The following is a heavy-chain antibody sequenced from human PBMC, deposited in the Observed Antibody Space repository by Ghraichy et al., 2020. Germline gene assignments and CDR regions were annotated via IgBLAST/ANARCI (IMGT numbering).Heavy chain of an antibody. V-gene: IGHV4-59*01. CDR3: ARGNIAARYGMDV. Sequence: SETLSLTCTVSGGSISSYYWSWIRQPPGKGLEWIGYIYYSGSTNYNPSLKSRVTISVDTSKNQFSLKLSSVTAADTAVYYCARGNIAARYGMDVWGQGTTVTVSS. D-gene: IGHD6-6*01. CDR2: IYYSGST. J-gene: IGHJ6*02. CDR1: GGSISSYY.